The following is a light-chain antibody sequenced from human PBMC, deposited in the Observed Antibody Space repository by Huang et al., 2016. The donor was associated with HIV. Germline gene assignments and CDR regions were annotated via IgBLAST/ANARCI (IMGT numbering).Light chain of an antibody. V-gene: IGKV1-33*01. J-gene: IGKJ4*01. Sequence: DIQFTQSPSSLSASVGDKVTITCQASQDIRKYLNWYQQRPGKAPKLLIYDAANLETGVPSRFSGSGSGTDFSFTISSLQPEDIAKYYCQQYDNLLTFGGGTKVEI. CDR1: QDIRKY. CDR3: QQYDNLLT. CDR2: DAA.